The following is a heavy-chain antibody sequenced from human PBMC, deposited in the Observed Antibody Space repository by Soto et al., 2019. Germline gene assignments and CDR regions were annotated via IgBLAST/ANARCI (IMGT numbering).Heavy chain of an antibody. J-gene: IGHJ6*02. V-gene: IGHV4-39*01. CDR1: GGSISSSSYY. D-gene: IGHD7-27*01. CDR3: ARSGDRDADYYYGMDV. CDR2: IYYSGST. Sequence: KTSETLSLTCTVSGGSISSSSYYWGWIRQPPGKGLEWIGSIYYSGSTYYNPSLKSRVTISVDTSKNQFSLKLSSVTAADTAVYYCARSGDRDADYYYGMDVWGQGTTVTVSS.